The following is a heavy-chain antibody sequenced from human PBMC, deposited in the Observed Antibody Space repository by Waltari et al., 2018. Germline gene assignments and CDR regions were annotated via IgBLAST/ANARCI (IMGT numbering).Heavy chain of an antibody. CDR2: ITSSARST. V-gene: IGHV3-23*01. D-gene: IGHD3-16*01. CDR1: GFTFHSYA. Sequence: EVQLLESGGDLVQPGGSLTLSCAASGFTFHSYAMNWVRQAPGKGLEWVSAITSSARSTYDADSVKGRFTISRDNSKNTAYLQMNSLRARDTAIYYCAKGTAAFYYGMDVWGQGTTVTVSS. CDR3: AKGTAAFYYGMDV. J-gene: IGHJ6*02.